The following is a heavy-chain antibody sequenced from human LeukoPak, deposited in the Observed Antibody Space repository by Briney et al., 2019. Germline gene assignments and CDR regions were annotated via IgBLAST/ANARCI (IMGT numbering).Heavy chain of an antibody. J-gene: IGHJ4*02. D-gene: IGHD3-22*01. CDR3: MGGGHSSGYYYGDY. Sequence: PSETLSLTCTVSGGSISSYYWSWIRQPPGKGLEWIGYIYYTGSTTYNPSLKSRVTISVDMSKNQFSLKLSSVTAADTAMYYCMGGGHSSGYYYGDYWGQGTLVTVSS. V-gene: IGHV4-59*08. CDR2: IYYTGST. CDR1: GGSISSYY.